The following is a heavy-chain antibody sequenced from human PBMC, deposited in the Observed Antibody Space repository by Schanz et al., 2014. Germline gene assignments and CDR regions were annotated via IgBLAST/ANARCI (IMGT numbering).Heavy chain of an antibody. Sequence: EVQLLESGGGLVQPGGSLRLSCAASGFTFSAYAMTWVRQIPGKGLEWVSAISASGGTTYYPDSVKGRFTISRDSSKNTLYLQMNSLRPEDTAIYYCAKNQYDDVDLSSFYFDFWGQGTLVTVSS. D-gene: IGHD3-10*02. CDR2: ISASGGTT. CDR3: AKNQYDDVDLSSFYFDF. CDR1: GFTFSAYA. J-gene: IGHJ4*02. V-gene: IGHV3-23*01.